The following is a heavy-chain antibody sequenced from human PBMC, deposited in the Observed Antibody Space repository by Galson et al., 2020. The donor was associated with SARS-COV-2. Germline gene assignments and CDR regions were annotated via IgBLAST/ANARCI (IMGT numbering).Heavy chain of an antibody. Sequence: GESLKISCAASGFTFSSYGMHWVRQAPGKGLEWVAVIWYDGSNKYYADSVKGRFTISRDNSKNTLYLQMNSLRAEDTAVYYCAAALLSGFDYWGQGTLVTVSS. CDR3: AAALLSGFDY. CDR2: IWYDGSNK. J-gene: IGHJ4*02. D-gene: IGHD6-6*01. V-gene: IGHV3-33*01. CDR1: GFTFSSYG.